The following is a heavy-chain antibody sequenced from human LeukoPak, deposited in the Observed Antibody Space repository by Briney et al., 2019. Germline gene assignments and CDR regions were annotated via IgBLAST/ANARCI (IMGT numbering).Heavy chain of an antibody. CDR3: AREMATTSDY. J-gene: IGHJ4*02. V-gene: IGHV4-34*01. CDR1: GGSFSGYY. CDR2: INHSGST. Sequence: SETLSLTCAVYGGSFSGYYWSWIRQPPGKGLEWIGEINHSGSTNYNPSLKSRVTISVDTSKNQFSLKLSSVTAADTAVYYCAREMATTSDYWGQGTLVTVPS. D-gene: IGHD5-24*01.